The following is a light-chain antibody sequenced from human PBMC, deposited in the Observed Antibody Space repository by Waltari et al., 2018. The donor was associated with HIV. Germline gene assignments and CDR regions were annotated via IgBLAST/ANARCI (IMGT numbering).Light chain of an antibody. J-gene: IGLJ3*02. CDR1: SSDVGGYNY. Sequence: QSALTQPRSVSGSPGQSVTISCSGTSSDVGGYNYVSWYQQHPGNAPKLMLYDVTERPSGVPDRFSGSKSGNTASLTISGLQADDEADYYCCSYAGRYTWVFGGGTELTVL. CDR3: CSYAGRYTWV. CDR2: DVT. V-gene: IGLV2-11*01.